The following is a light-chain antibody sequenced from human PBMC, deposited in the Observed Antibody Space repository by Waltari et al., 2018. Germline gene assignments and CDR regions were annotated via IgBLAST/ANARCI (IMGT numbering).Light chain of an antibody. J-gene: IGLJ2*01. CDR2: GTN. CDR1: TSTIGARYD. CDR3: QSYDTTLSVV. Sequence: QSVLTQPPSVSGAPGQRVSISCTGSTSTIGARYDVHWYQQGPGKAPKLIIYGTNTRPLGVPDRFFGSQYGTSASLAIIGLQAEDEGDYYCQSYDTTLSVVFGGGTKLTVL. V-gene: IGLV1-40*01.